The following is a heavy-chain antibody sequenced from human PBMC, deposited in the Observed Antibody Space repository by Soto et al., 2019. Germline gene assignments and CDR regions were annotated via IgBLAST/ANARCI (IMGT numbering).Heavy chain of an antibody. CDR1: GGSFSGYY. Sequence: SETLSLTCAVYGGSFSGYYWSWIRQPPGKGLEWIGEINHSGSTNYNPSLKSRVTISVDTSKNQFSLKLSSVTAADTAVYYCARGQGRSRYCSSTSCPRGFPYYDYYGMDVWGQGTTVTVSS. CDR2: INHSGST. CDR3: ARGQGRSRYCSSTSCPRGFPYYDYYGMDV. J-gene: IGHJ6*02. V-gene: IGHV4-34*01. D-gene: IGHD2-2*01.